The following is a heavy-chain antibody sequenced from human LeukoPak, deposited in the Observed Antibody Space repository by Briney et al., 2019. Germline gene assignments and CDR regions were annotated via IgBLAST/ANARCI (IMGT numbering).Heavy chain of an antibody. Sequence: ASVKVSCKASGYSFSSYGISWVRQAPGQGLEWMGWISANNGNTNYAQRLQGRITMTTDTSTSTAYMELRSLTSDDTAVYYCARVPSGGPFDYWGQGTLVTVSS. CDR3: ARVPSGGPFDY. CDR2: ISANNGNT. J-gene: IGHJ4*02. V-gene: IGHV1-18*01. CDR1: GYSFSSYG. D-gene: IGHD2-15*01.